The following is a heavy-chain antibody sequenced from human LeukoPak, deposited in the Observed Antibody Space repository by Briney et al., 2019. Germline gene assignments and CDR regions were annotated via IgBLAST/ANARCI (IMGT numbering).Heavy chain of an antibody. CDR1: GYTLTDYY. D-gene: IGHD1-26*01. CDR2: FNPNSGGT. V-gene: IGHV1-2*02. J-gene: IGHJ5*02. CDR3: AREGRSGSYLGRFDP. Sequence: ASVKVSCKASGYTLTDYYVHWVRLAPGQGLEWMGWFNPNSGGTNYAQKFQGRLTMTGDTSISTAYMELNRLTSDDTAVYYCAREGRSGSYLGRFDPWGQGTLVTVSS.